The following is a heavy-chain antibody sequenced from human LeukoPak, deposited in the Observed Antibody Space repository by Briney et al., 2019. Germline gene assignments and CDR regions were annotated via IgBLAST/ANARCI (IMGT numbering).Heavy chain of an antibody. V-gene: IGHV3-48*03. CDR1: GFTFSSYE. CDR3: ARVPWDLEPGGTYYYYMDV. J-gene: IGHJ6*03. D-gene: IGHD1-14*01. CDR2: ISSSGSTI. Sequence: PGGSLRLPCAASGFTFSSYEMNWVRQAPGKGLEWVSYISSSGSTIYYADSVKGRFTISRDNAKNSLYLQMNSLRAEDTALYYCARVPWDLEPGGTYYYYMDVWGKGTTVTVSS.